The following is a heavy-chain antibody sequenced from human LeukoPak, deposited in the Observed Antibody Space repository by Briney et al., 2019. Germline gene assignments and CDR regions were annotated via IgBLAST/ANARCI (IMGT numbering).Heavy chain of an antibody. J-gene: IGHJ4*02. D-gene: IGHD6-19*01. CDR1: GGSISSYY. Sequence: KASETLSLTCTVSGGSISSYYWSWIRQPPGKGLEWIGYIYYSGSTNYNPSLKSRVTISVDTSKNQFSLKLSSVTAADTAVYYCARDPGGVAGYFDYWGQGTLVTVSS. V-gene: IGHV4-59*01. CDR2: IYYSGST. CDR3: ARDPGGVAGYFDY.